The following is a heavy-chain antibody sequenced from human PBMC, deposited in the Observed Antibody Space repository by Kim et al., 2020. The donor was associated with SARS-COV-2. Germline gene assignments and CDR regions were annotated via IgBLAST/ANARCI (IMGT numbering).Heavy chain of an antibody. CDR2: ISSSSSYI. D-gene: IGHD2-15*01. V-gene: IGHV3-21*01. Sequence: GGSLRLSCAASGFTFSSYSMNWVRQAPGKGLEWVSSISSSSSYIYYADSVKGRFTISRDNAKNSLYLQMNSLRAEDTAVYYCARARCSGGSCFHYYYYYGMDVWGQGTTVTVSS. J-gene: IGHJ6*02. CDR1: GFTFSSYS. CDR3: ARARCSGGSCFHYYYYYGMDV.